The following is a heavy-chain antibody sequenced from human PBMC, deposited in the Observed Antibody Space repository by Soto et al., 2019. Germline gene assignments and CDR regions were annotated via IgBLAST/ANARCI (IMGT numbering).Heavy chain of an antibody. V-gene: IGHV3-23*01. CDR1: GFIFSDYA. CDR3: AKDRALLWYEESSDAFEV. Sequence: EVQLLESGGGLVQAGGSRRLSCAASGFIFSDYAMSWVRQAPGKGLEWVSSISGNGDNKKYADSVRGRFTISRDTSKNTVYLQRNRLRAEDTAVYLCAKDRALLWYEESSDAFEVWGQGTTVTVS. CDR2: ISGNGDNK. D-gene: IGHD3-10*01. J-gene: IGHJ3*01.